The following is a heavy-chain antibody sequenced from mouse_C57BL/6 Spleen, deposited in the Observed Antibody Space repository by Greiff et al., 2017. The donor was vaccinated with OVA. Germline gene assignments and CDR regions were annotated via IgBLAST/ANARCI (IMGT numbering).Heavy chain of an antibody. V-gene: IGHV1-55*01. D-gene: IGHD4-1*01. CDR2: IYPGSGST. CDR1: GYTFTSYW. J-gene: IGHJ2*01. Sequence: VQLQQPGAELVKPGASVKMSCKASGYTFTSYWITWVKQRPGQGLEWIGDIYPGSGSTNYNEKFTSKATLTVDTSSSTAYMQLSSLTSEDSAVYYCAREEGNWDVCYFDDWGQGTTLTVSS. CDR3: AREEGNWDVCYFDD.